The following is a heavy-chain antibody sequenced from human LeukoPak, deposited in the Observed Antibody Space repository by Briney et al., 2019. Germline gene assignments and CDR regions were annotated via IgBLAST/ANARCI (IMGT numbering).Heavy chain of an antibody. V-gene: IGHV3-43D*03. D-gene: IGHD2-15*01. CDR2: IAWDGGST. Sequence: PGGSLRLSCAASGFTFDDYAMHWVRQASGKGLEWVSHIAWDGGSTHYADSVEGRFTISRDNRENSLYLQMNSLRPEDTALYYCAKDRVARGRGNYFYMDVWGKGTTVTVSS. J-gene: IGHJ6*03. CDR1: GFTFDDYA. CDR3: AKDRVARGRGNYFYMDV.